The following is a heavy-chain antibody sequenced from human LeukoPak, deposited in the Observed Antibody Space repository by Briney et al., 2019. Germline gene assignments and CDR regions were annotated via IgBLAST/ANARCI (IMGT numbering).Heavy chain of an antibody. CDR2: IKQDGSKK. D-gene: IGHD6-13*01. J-gene: IGHJ4*02. CDR3: ARDQGVIAAAGTLVDY. CDR1: GFTFSSYW. Sequence: GGSLRLSCAASGFTFSSYWMSWVRQAPGKGLEWVANIKQDGSKKYYVDSVKGRFTISRDNAKNSLYLQMNSLRAEDTAVYYCARDQGVIAAAGTLVDYWGQGTLVTVSS. V-gene: IGHV3-7*01.